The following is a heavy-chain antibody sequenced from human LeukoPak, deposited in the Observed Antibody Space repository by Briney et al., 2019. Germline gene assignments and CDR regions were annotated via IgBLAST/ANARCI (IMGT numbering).Heavy chain of an antibody. D-gene: IGHD3-22*01. Sequence: GRSLRLSCAASGFTFDDYAMHWVRQAPGKGLEWVSGISWNSGIINYVDSVKGRFTISRDNAKSSLYLQMNSLRAEDTALYYCAKDTGSGYYYYFAYWGQGTLVTVSS. CDR3: AKDTGSGYYYYFAY. J-gene: IGHJ4*02. CDR1: GFTFDDYA. CDR2: ISWNSGII. V-gene: IGHV3-9*01.